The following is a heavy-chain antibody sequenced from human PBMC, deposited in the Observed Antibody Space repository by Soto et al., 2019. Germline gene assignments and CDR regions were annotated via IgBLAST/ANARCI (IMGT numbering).Heavy chain of an antibody. CDR2: ISGSGGST. CDR1: GFTFSSYA. CDR3: AKDLAYSSSRYYYYYYGMDV. Sequence: PGGSLRLSCAASGFTFSSYAMSWVRQAPGKGLEWVSAISGSGGSTYYADSVKGRFTISRDNSKNTLYLQMNSLRAEDTAVYYCAKDLAYSSSRYYYYYYGMDVWGQGTTVTVLL. V-gene: IGHV3-23*01. D-gene: IGHD6-6*01. J-gene: IGHJ6*02.